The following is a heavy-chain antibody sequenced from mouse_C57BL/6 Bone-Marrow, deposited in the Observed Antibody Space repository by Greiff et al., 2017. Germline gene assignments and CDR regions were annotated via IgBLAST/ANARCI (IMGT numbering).Heavy chain of an antibody. V-gene: IGHV1-69*01. CDR3: ARLRVRGWFAY. CDR2: IDPSDSYT. D-gene: IGHD2-3*01. Sequence: QVQLKQPGAELVMPGASVKLSCKASGYTFTSYWMHWVKQRPGQGLEWIGEIDPSDSYTNYNQKFKGKSTLTVDKSSSTAYMQLSSLTSEDSAVYYCARLRVRGWFAYWGQGTLVTVSA. J-gene: IGHJ3*01. CDR1: GYTFTSYW.